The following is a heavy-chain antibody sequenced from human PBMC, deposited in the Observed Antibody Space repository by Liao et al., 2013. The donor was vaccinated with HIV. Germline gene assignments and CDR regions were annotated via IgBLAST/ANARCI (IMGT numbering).Heavy chain of an antibody. CDR1: GGSISSSDYY. J-gene: IGHJ4*02. Sequence: QLLLQESGPGLVKPSETLSLTCTVSGGSISSSDYYWGWIRQPPGKGLEWIGSIYYSGSTYYNPSLKSRVTISSDRSKNQFYLQLAAVTAADTAVYYCARDPPDFSRGQGTLVTVSS. V-gene: IGHV4-39*07. CDR3: ARDPPDFS. CDR2: IYYSGST. D-gene: IGHD2/OR15-2a*01.